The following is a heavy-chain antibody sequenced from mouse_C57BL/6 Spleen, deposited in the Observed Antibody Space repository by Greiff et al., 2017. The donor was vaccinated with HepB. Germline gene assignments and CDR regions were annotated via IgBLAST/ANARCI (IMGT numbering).Heavy chain of an antibody. CDR3: ARVYDGNSPSY. D-gene: IGHD2-3*01. Sequence: QVTLKESGPGILQSSQTLSLTCSFSGFSLSTSGMGVSWIRQPSGKGLEWLAHIYWDDDKRYNPSLKSRLTISKDTSRNQVFLKITSVDTADTATYYCARVYDGNSPSYWGQGTLVTVSA. CDR2: IYWDDDK. J-gene: IGHJ3*01. CDR1: GFSLSTSGMG. V-gene: IGHV8-12*01.